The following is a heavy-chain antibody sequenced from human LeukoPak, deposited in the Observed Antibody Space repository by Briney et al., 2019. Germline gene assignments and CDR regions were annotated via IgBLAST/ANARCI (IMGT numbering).Heavy chain of an antibody. Sequence: PSETLSLTCTVSGASISSYYWSWIRQTPGKGLEWIGYIYYSGSTNYNPSLKSRVTISVDTSKNQFSLKLSSVTAADTAVYYCARRSDSSGWPKDDYWGQGTLVTVSS. D-gene: IGHD6-19*01. V-gene: IGHV4-59*08. CDR2: IYYSGST. J-gene: IGHJ4*02. CDR3: ARRSDSSGWPKDDY. CDR1: GASISSYY.